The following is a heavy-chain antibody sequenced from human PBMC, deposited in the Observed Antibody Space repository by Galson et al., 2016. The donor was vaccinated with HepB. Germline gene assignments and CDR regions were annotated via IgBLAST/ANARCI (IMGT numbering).Heavy chain of an antibody. V-gene: IGHV4-4*02. J-gene: IGHJ4*02. CDR2: IAESGNT. CDR3: AGAGTYFLDK. D-gene: IGHD1-14*01. CDR1: GGSISSNW. Sequence: SETLSLTCTVSGGSISSNWWSWVRQSPGKGLEWIGEIAESGNTNYNPSLKSRVTISVDNSRNQFSLGVTSVTAADTAIYFVAGAGTYFLDKWGQGTLVTVSS.